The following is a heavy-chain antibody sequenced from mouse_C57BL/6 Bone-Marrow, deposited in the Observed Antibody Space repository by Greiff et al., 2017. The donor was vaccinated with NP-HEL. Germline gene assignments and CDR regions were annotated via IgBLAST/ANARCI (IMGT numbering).Heavy chain of an antibody. CDR1: EYEFPSHD. J-gene: IGHJ2*01. D-gene: IGHD2-4*01. CDR3: ARQTLSTMITTGDY. V-gene: IGHV5-2*01. CDR2: INSDGGST. Sequence: EVKLQESGGGLVQPGESLKLSCESNEYEFPSHDMSWVRKTPGKRLELVAAINSDGGSTYYPDTLERRFIISRDNTKKTLYLEMRSLRSEDTALYYCARQTLSTMITTGDYWGQGTTLTVSS.